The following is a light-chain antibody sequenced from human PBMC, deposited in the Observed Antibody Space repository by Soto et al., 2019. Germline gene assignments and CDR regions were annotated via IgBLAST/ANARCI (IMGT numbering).Light chain of an antibody. CDR3: QHYNSYSEA. J-gene: IGKJ1*01. CDR1: QTISSW. Sequence: DIQMTQSHSTLSVSVGDRVTITCRASQTISSWLAWYQQKPGKAPKLLIYKASTLKSGVPSRFSGSGSGTEFTLTISSLQPDDFATYYCQHYNSYSEAFGQGTKVDI. V-gene: IGKV1-5*03. CDR2: KAS.